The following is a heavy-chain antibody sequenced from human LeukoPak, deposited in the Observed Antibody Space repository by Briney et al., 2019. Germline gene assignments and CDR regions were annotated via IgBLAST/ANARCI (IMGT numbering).Heavy chain of an antibody. CDR3: ARDTDDYGDYGGFDY. V-gene: IGHV4-59*12. D-gene: IGHD4-17*01. CDR2: VHYSGTT. J-gene: IGHJ4*02. CDR1: DGFITNYY. Sequence: PSDTLSLTCTVSDGFITNYYWSWVRQPPGKGLEFIGYVHYSGTTNYNPSLRSRVTISVDTSKNQFSLKLSSVTAADTAVYYCARDTDDYGDYGGFDYWGQGTLVTVSS.